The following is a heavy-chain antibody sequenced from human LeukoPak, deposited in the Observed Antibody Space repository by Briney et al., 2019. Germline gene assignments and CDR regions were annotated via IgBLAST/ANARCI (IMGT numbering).Heavy chain of an antibody. CDR2: INPNSGGT. Sequence: ASVTVSCKASGYTFTVYYMHWVRQAPGQGLEWMGWINPNSGGTNYAQKFQGRVTMTRDTSISTAYMELSRLRSDDTAVYYCARDLEMATSYYFDYWGQGTLVTVSS. J-gene: IGHJ4*02. CDR1: GYTFTVYY. V-gene: IGHV1-2*02. D-gene: IGHD5-24*01. CDR3: ARDLEMATSYYFDY.